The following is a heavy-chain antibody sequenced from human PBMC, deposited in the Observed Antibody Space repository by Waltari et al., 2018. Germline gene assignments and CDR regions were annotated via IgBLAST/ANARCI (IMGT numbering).Heavy chain of an antibody. D-gene: IGHD6-6*01. CDR3: ARHRAARLYYYYYYYMDV. CDR1: GGSFSGYY. V-gene: IGHV4-34*01. J-gene: IGHJ6*03. CDR2: INHSGST. Sequence: QVQLQESGPGLLKPSETLSLTCAVYGGSFSGYYWSWIRQPPGKGLEWIGEINHSGSTNYNPSLKSRVTISVDTSKNQFSLKLSSVTAADTAVYYCARHRAARLYYYYYYYMDVWGKGTTVTVSS.